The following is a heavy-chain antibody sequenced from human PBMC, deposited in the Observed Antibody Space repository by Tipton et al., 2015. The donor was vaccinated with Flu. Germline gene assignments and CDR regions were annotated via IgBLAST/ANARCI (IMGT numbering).Heavy chain of an antibody. V-gene: IGHV4-39*07. J-gene: IGHJ4*02. CDR2: IYPSGTT. D-gene: IGHD3-22*01. CDR1: SGSIRSTNYF. CDR3: ARDRVDSSGFIDY. Sequence: TLSLTCTVSSGSIRSTNYFCAWIRQPPGKRLELIGSIYPSGTTYSNPSLKSRVTISVDTSKNQFSVKLSSVTAADTAVYYCARDRVDSSGFIDYWGQGTLVTVSS.